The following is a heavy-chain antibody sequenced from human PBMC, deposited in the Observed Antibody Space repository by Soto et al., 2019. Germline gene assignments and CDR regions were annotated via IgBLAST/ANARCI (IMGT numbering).Heavy chain of an antibody. D-gene: IGHD3-22*01. Sequence: SETLSLTCTVSGASISSYYRSWIRQPPGKGLEWIWYIYYSGSTNYNPSLKSRVTISVDTSQHQFSLKLPSVTAADTAVYYCSRGTNYYDSRGYALAYWGQGPLVTVPS. CDR2: IYYSGST. CDR3: SRGTNYYDSRGYALAY. J-gene: IGHJ4*02. V-gene: IGHV4-59*01. CDR1: GASISSYY.